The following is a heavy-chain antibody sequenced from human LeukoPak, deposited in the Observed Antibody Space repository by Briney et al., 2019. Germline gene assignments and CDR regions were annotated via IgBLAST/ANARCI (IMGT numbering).Heavy chain of an antibody. J-gene: IGHJ4*02. CDR3: ARVPREYYFDY. Sequence: GGSLRLSCAASGFTFSSYAMHWVRQAPGKGLERVAVISYDGSNKYYADSVKGRFTISRDNSKNTLYLQMNSLRAEDTAVYYCARVPREYYFDYWGQGTLVTVSS. CDR2: ISYDGSNK. CDR1: GFTFSSYA. V-gene: IGHV3-30-3*01.